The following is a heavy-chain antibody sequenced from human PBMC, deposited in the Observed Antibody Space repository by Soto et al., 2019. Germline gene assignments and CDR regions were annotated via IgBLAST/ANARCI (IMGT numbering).Heavy chain of an antibody. CDR1: GYTFTSFG. CDR3: ARSGDVISSSWSDAFDI. D-gene: IGHD6-13*01. Sequence: ASVKVSCKASGYTFTSFGISWVRQAPGQGLEWMGWISAYNGNTNYAQKLQGRVTMTTDTSTSTAYMELRSLRSDDTAVYYCARSGDVISSSWSDAFDIWGQGTMVTVSS. CDR2: ISAYNGNT. V-gene: IGHV1-18*01. J-gene: IGHJ3*02.